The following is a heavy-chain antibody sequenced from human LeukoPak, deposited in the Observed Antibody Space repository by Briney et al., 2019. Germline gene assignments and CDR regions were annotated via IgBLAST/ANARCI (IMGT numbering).Heavy chain of an antibody. Sequence: PSETLSLTCTVSCGSISSGGYYWSWIRQHPGKGLEWIGYIYYSGSTYYNPSLKSRVTISVDTSKNQFSLKLSSVTAADPAVYYCASWGSGATDAFDIWGQGTMVTVSS. D-gene: IGHD6-19*01. CDR3: ASWGSGATDAFDI. V-gene: IGHV4-31*03. J-gene: IGHJ3*02. CDR1: CGSISSGGYY. CDR2: IYYSGST.